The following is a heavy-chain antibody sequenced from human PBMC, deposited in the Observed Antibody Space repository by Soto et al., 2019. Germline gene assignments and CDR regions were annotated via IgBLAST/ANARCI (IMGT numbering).Heavy chain of an antibody. J-gene: IGHJ6*02. CDR1: GDTFSSYS. CDR3: AANSLGGGSQGDV. Sequence: QVRLVQSGAEVHKPGSSVKVSCKASGDTFSSYSISWVRQAPGQGLEWMGGLVPIFGTTVYAPRLQGRLTITADGPTSTSYMELSGLTFEDTAVYYCAANSLGGGSQGDVWGQGTTVTVSS. D-gene: IGHD3-10*01. CDR2: LVPIFGTT. V-gene: IGHV1-69*01.